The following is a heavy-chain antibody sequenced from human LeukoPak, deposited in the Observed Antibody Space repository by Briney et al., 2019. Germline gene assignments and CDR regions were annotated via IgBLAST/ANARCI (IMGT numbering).Heavy chain of an antibody. V-gene: IGHV1-2*02. CDR3: ARDWGHINMVRANRCHP. CDR1: GYTFTGYY. J-gene: IGHJ5*02. Sequence: ASVKVSCKASGYTFTGYYMHWVRQAPGQGLEWRGWVNPTSGGTNYAQKSQGSVTMTRHTSISTAHMELSRLRSDDTAVYYCARDWGHINMVRANRCHPWRQGPLVPVSS. CDR2: VNPTSGGT. D-gene: IGHD3-10*01.